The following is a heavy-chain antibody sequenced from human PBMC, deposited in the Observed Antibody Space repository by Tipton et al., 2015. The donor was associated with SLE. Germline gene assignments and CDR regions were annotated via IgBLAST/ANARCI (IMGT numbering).Heavy chain of an antibody. Sequence: TLSLTCTVSGGSVGSSSSSYYWAWIRQSPGKGLEWIGSVYHSGSTDYNTSLKSRVTISIATSKNQFSLNLSSVTAADTAVYYCARLFDAYGYFDYWGQGTLVTVSS. CDR3: ARLFDAYGYFDY. CDR1: GGSVGSSSSSYY. CDR2: VYHSGST. D-gene: IGHD4-17*01. J-gene: IGHJ4*02. V-gene: IGHV4-39*01.